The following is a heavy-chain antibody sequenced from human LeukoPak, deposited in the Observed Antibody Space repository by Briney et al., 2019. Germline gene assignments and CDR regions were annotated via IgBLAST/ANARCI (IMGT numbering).Heavy chain of an antibody. D-gene: IGHD2-21*01. CDR2: ISSDSKYI. Sequence: GGSLRLSCAAAGLTLSTYSMNWVRQAPGKGLEWVSSISSDSKYIYYEDSVKGRFTTSRDNAKNSLYLQMNSLRAEDTAVYYFASSIPRTEYFDYWGQGSLVTVSP. CDR3: ASSIPRTEYFDY. CDR1: GLTLSTYS. J-gene: IGHJ4*02. V-gene: IGHV3-21*01.